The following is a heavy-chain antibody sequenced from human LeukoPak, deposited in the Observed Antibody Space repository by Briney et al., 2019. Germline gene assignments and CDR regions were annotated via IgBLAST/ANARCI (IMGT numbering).Heavy chain of an antibody. V-gene: IGHV4-59*08. J-gene: IGHJ6*02. D-gene: IGHD1-26*01. CDR3: ARHWEYYYYYGMDV. Sequence: KPSGTLSLTCTVSGGSISSYYWSWIRQPPGKGLEWIGYIYYSGSTNYNPSLKSRVTISVDTSKNQFSLKLSSVTAADTAVYYCARHWEYYYYYGMDVWGQGTTVTVSS. CDR2: IYYSGST. CDR1: GGSISSYY.